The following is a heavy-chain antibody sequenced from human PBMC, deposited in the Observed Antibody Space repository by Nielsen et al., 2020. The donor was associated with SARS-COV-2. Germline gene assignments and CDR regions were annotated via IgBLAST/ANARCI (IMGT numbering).Heavy chain of an antibody. J-gene: IGHJ3*02. Sequence: GESLKISCAASGFTFSSYAMHWVRQAPGKGLEWVAVISYDGSNKYYADSAKGRFTISRDNSKNTLYLQMNSLRAEDTAVYYCARAPNTYYYDSTGAFDIWGQGTMVTVSS. CDR3: ARAPNTYYYDSTGAFDI. D-gene: IGHD3-22*01. CDR1: GFTFSSYA. V-gene: IGHV3-30-3*01. CDR2: ISYDGSNK.